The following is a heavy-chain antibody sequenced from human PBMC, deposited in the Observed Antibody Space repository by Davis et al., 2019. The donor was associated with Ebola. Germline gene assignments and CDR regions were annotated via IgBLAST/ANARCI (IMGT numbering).Heavy chain of an antibody. V-gene: IGHV1-18*01. D-gene: IGHD3-10*01. Sequence: ASVKVSCKTFGYTFTSYGITWVRQAPGQGLEWMGWISAYNGKTSYAQNFQDRVTMTTDTSTTTAYMELRSLRSDDTAVYYCATGSDVNGSGSMDVWGKGTTVTVSS. CDR2: ISAYNGKT. J-gene: IGHJ6*04. CDR1: GYTFTSYG. CDR3: ATGSDVNGSGSMDV.